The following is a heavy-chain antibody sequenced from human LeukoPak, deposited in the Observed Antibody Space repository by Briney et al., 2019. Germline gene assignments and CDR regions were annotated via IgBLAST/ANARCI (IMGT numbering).Heavy chain of an antibody. CDR2: IIPMFRTV. V-gene: IGHV1-69*01. CDR1: GGTFSRYA. Sequence: SVKVSCKASGGTFSRYAISWVRQAPGQGLEWMGGIIPMFRTVNYAQKFQGRVTITADESTCTAYMELTSLRSEDTAVYYCARDATLYDSRAYYYLWWGQGTLVTVSS. CDR3: ARDATLYDSRAYYYLW. D-gene: IGHD3-22*01. J-gene: IGHJ4*02.